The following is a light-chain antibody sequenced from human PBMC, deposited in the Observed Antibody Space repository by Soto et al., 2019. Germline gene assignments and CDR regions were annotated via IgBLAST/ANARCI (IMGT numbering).Light chain of an antibody. CDR2: DAS. CDR3: QQYNSWPPWT. Sequence: EIVLTQSPATLSLSPGERATLSCRASQSVSSYLAWYQQKPGQAPRLLIYDASNRATGIPARCSGSGSGTDFTLTISSMQSEDVAVYYCQQYNSWPPWTFGQGTKVDIK. CDR1: QSVSSY. J-gene: IGKJ1*01. V-gene: IGKV3-11*01.